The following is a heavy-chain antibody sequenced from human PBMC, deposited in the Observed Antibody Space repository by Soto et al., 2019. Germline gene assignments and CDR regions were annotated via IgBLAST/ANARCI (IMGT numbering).Heavy chain of an antibody. V-gene: IGHV1-46*01. CDR1: GYPFTSYH. D-gene: IGHD3-3*01. CDR2: INPTEGRT. J-gene: IGHJ5*02. Sequence: QVQLVQSGAEMRKPGASLQLSCQTSGYPFTSYHVHWVRQAPGQGLEWLGVINPTEGRTRYSQKFQDRVNMTRYTSTSTVYMELSSLRSADTAIYFCARDREISFGYNWFDPWGQGTLVTVSS. CDR3: ARDREISFGYNWFDP.